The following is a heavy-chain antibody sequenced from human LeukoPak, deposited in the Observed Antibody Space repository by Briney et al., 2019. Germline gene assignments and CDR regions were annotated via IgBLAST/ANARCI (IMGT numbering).Heavy chain of an antibody. Sequence: GGSLRLSCAASGFSFSKYWMHWVRQTPGEGLEWVATIKNDGSDKYYVDSVKGRFTLSRDNAKNLVYLQMNSLRVEDTAVYYCVNLGYSDGGQGTLVTVSS. CDR2: IKNDGSDK. D-gene: IGHD5-12*01. J-gene: IGHJ4*02. CDR3: VNLGYSD. CDR1: GFSFSKYW. V-gene: IGHV3-7*01.